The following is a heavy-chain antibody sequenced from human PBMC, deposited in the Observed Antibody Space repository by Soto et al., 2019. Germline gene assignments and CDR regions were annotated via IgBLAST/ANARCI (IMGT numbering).Heavy chain of an antibody. V-gene: IGHV1-2*04. CDR2: INPNSGGT. Sequence: ASVEVSCTASGYTFTVYYMHWVRQAPGQGLEWMGWINPNSGGTNYAQKFQGWVTMTRDTSISTAYMELSRLRSDDTAVYYCARAAPYYYGSGSYQFDYWGQGTLVTVSS. D-gene: IGHD3-10*01. CDR3: ARAAPYYYGSGSYQFDY. J-gene: IGHJ4*02. CDR1: GYTFTVYY.